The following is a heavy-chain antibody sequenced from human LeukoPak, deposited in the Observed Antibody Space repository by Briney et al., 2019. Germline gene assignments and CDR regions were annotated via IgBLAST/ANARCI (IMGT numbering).Heavy chain of an antibody. CDR2: IYYSGST. D-gene: IGHD3-3*01. Sequence: SWVRQHPGKGLEWIGYIYYSGSTYYNPSLKSRVTISVDTPKNQFSLKLSSVTAADTAVYYCARGDFWSGPFDYWGQGTLVTVSS. V-gene: IGHV4-31*02. J-gene: IGHJ4*02. CDR3: ARGDFWSGPFDY.